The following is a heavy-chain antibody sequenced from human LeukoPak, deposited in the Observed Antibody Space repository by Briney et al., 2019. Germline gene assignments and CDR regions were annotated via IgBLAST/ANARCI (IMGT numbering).Heavy chain of an antibody. V-gene: IGHV1-2*02. Sequence: ASVTVSCKASGYTSTGYYMHWVRQAPGQGLEWMGWINPNSGGTNYTQKFQGRVTMTRDTSISTAYMELSRLRSDDTAVYYCARVPRGIAAAGTEDYWGQGTLVTVSS. J-gene: IGHJ4*02. CDR3: ARVPRGIAAAGTEDY. CDR1: GYTSTGYY. CDR2: INPNSGGT. D-gene: IGHD6-13*01.